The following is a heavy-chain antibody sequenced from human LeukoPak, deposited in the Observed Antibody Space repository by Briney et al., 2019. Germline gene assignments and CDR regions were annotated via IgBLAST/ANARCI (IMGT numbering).Heavy chain of an antibody. V-gene: IGHV4-34*01. D-gene: IGHD6-19*01. J-gene: IGHJ4*02. Sequence: PGGSLRLSCAASGFAFSTYNMNWVRQAPGKGLEWIGEINHSGSTNYNPSLKSRVTISVDTSKNQFSLKLSSVTAADTAVYYCARPWDIAVAGTGYWGQGTLVTVSS. CDR1: GFAFSTYN. CDR3: ARPWDIAVAGTGY. CDR2: INHSGST.